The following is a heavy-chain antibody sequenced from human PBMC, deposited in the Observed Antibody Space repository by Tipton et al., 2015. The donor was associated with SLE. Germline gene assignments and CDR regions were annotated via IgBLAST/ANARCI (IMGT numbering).Heavy chain of an antibody. CDR2: IGGSGIHS. J-gene: IGHJ4*02. Sequence: SLRLSCATSGFTFCDYTMNWVRQAPGKGLEWVSSIGGSGIHSFYADSVQGRFTISRDNARDSLFLQMNSLRVEDTAVYYCARDLPFSCYDYWGQGILVTVSS. CDR1: GFTFCDYT. D-gene: IGHD2-15*01. CDR3: ARDLPFSCYDY. V-gene: IGHV3-21*06.